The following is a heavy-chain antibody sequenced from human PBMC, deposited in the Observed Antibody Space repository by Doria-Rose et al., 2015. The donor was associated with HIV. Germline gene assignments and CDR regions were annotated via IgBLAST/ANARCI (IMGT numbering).Heavy chain of an antibody. CDR2: ISWDSGAK. Sequence: QLVESGGGLVQPGRSLRLSCVGSGFSFESYAMHWVRLAPGKGLEWVAGISWDSGAKGNADSVEDRFTISRGNAKKSVYLEMRSLRPEDTAFYYCAKAPIIGPKYYFYMDVWGKGTSVTVSS. J-gene: IGHJ6*03. CDR1: GFSFESYA. D-gene: IGHD3-3*01. V-gene: IGHV3-9*01. CDR3: AKAPIIGPKYYFYMDV.